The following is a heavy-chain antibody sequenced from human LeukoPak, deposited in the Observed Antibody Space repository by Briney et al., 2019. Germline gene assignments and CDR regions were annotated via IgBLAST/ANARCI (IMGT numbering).Heavy chain of an antibody. J-gene: IGHJ5*02. CDR3: AFSRTAAMGVANWFDP. CDR2: IIPILGIA. CDR1: GGTFSSYA. Sequence: GASVKVSGKASGGTFSSYAISWVRQAPGQGLEWMGRIIPILGIANYAQKFQGRVTITADKSTSTAYMELSSLRSEDTAVYYCAFSRTAAMGVANWFDPLGQGTLVTVSS. D-gene: IGHD5-18*01. V-gene: IGHV1-69*04.